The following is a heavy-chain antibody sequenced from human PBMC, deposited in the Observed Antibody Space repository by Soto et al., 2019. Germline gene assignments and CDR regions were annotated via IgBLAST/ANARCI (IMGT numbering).Heavy chain of an antibody. CDR2: IIPIFGTA. Sequence: QVQLVQSGAEVKKPGSSVKVSCKASGGTFSSYAISWVRQAPGQGLEWMGGIIPIFGTANYAQKFQGRVTITADESTSTAYMELSSVRSEDTAVYYCASSQQLASHYYYGMDVWGQGTTVTVSS. V-gene: IGHV1-69*01. CDR3: ASSQQLASHYYYGMDV. CDR1: GGTFSSYA. D-gene: IGHD6-13*01. J-gene: IGHJ6*02.